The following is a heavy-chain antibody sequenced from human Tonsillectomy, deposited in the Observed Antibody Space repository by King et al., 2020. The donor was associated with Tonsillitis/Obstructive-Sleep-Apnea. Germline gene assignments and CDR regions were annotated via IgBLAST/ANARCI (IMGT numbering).Heavy chain of an antibody. V-gene: IGHV3-48*02. CDR1: GFTFSSYS. D-gene: IGHD6-19*01. CDR3: ARAGQWLAPGGGYYFDY. CDR2: ISSSIRTI. Sequence: EVQLVESGGGLVQPGGSLRLSCAASGFTFSSYSMNWVRQAPGKGLEWVSYISSSIRTIYYADSVKGRFTISRDNAKNSLYLQMNSLRDEDTAVYYCARAGQWLAPGGGYYFDYWGQGTLVTVSS. J-gene: IGHJ4*02.